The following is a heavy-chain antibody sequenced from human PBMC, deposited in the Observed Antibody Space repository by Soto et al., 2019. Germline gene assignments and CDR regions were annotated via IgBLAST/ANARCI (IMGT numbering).Heavy chain of an antibody. Sequence: PERCRRLSWSATGFTFSNYAMTWVRRAAGKGLAWVSAISDAGERTNYEDSVRGRFTVSRDNSKNTLYLQMNALRAEDTAVYYCAKDISPVWYRGIDFWGQGTLVTVSS. CDR2: ISDAGERT. J-gene: IGHJ4*02. CDR3: AKDISPVWYRGIDF. V-gene: IGHV3-23*01. CDR1: GFTFSNYA. D-gene: IGHD6-13*01.